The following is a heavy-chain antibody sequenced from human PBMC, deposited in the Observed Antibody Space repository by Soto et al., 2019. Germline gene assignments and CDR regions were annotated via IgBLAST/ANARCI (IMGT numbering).Heavy chain of an antibody. CDR3: ARDRDWAVTTQLHQDYGMDV. V-gene: IGHV3-11*01. J-gene: IGHJ6*02. CDR1: GFTFSDYY. CDR2: ISSSGSTI. D-gene: IGHD4-17*01. Sequence: GGSLRLSCAASGFTFSDYYMSWIRQAPGKGLEWVSYISSSGSTIYYADSVKGRFTISRDNAKNSLYLQMNSLRAEDTAVYYCARDRDWAVTTQLHQDYGMDVWGQGTTVTVSS.